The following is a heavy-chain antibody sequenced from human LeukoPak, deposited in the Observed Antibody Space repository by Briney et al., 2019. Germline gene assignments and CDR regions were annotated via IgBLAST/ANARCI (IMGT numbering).Heavy chain of an antibody. D-gene: IGHD6-13*01. CDR1: GGSISSSSYY. CDR3: ARGAGIAAAGTDWFDP. V-gene: IGHV4-39*07. J-gene: IGHJ5*02. Sequence: PSETLSLTCTVSGGSISSSSYYWSWIRQPPGKGLEWIGEINHSGSTNYNPSLKSRVTISVDTSKNQFSLKLSSVTAADTAVYYCARGAGIAAAGTDWFDPWGQGTLVTVSS. CDR2: INHSGST.